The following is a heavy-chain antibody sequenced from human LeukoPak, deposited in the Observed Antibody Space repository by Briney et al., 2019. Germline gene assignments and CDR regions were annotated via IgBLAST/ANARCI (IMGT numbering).Heavy chain of an antibody. CDR1: GGSINTYY. CDR2: ISYDGTT. V-gene: IGHV4-59*01. J-gene: IGHJ4*02. CDR3: ARHDHGYSSGRFDY. Sequence: SETLSLTCTVSGGSINTYYWSWLRQPPGKGLEWIAFISYDGTTDYNPSLRGRVTISVDMSKSQFSLRLNSVTAADTAVYYCARHDHGYSSGRFDYWGRGTLVTVSS. D-gene: IGHD5-18*01.